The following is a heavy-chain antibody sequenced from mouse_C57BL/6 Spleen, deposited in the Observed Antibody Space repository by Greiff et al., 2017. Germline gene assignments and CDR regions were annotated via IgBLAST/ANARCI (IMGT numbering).Heavy chain of an antibody. CDR3: ARNYYGSSFDY. D-gene: IGHD1-1*01. J-gene: IGHJ2*01. CDR2: IYPGDGDT. CDR1: GYAFSSSW. Sequence: VHLVESGPELVKPGASVKISCKASGYAFSSSWMNWVKQRPGKGLEWIGRIYPGDGDTNYNGKFKGKATLTADKSSSTAYMQLSSLTSEDSAVYFCARNYYGSSFDYWGQGTTLTVSS. V-gene: IGHV1-82*01.